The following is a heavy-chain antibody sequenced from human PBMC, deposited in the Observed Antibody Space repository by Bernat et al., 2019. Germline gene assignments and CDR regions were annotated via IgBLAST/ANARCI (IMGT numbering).Heavy chain of an antibody. V-gene: IGHV1-3*01. CDR3: ARHGIEPYGSGSYYNWFDP. Sequence: QVQLVQSGAEVKKPGASVKVSCKASGYTFTSYAMHWVRQAPGQRLEWMGWINAGNGNTKYSQKFQGRVTITRDTSASTAYMELSSLRSEDTAVYYCARHGIEPYGSGSYYNWFDPWGQGTLVTVSS. J-gene: IGHJ5*02. CDR2: INAGNGNT. D-gene: IGHD3-10*01. CDR1: GYTFTSYA.